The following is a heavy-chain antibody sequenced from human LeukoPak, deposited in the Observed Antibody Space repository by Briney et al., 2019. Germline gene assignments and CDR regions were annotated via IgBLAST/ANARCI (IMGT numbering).Heavy chain of an antibody. D-gene: IGHD1-26*01. CDR3: AKELRNGVGATDY. V-gene: IGHV1-46*01. J-gene: IGHJ4*02. CDR2: IHISTGDT. Sequence: GASAKVSCKTSGYTVTDYYMHWLRQAPGQGLEWVGRIHISTGDTIYAQQFQGRVSVTRGTSTSTLYMELSSLRSEDTAVYYCAKELRNGVGATDYWGQGTLVTVSS. CDR1: GYTVTDYY.